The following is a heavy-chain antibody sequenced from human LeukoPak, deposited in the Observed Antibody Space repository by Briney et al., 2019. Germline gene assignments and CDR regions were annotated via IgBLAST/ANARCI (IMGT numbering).Heavy chain of an antibody. CDR2: IYHSGST. D-gene: IGHD3-22*01. V-gene: IGHV4-38-2*01. CDR3: ARLPYYYDSSGYYLRSYYFDY. Sequence: SETLPLTCAVSGYSISSGYYWGWIRQPPGKGLEWIGSIYHSGSTYYNPSLKSRVTISVDTSKNQFSLKLSSVTAADTAVYYCARLPYYYDSSGYYLRSYYFDYWGQGTLVTVSS. J-gene: IGHJ4*02. CDR1: GYSISSGYY.